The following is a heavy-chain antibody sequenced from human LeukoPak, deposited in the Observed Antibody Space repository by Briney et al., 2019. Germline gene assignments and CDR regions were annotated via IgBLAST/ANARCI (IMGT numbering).Heavy chain of an antibody. J-gene: IGHJ6*02. CDR2: IKSKTDGGTT. D-gene: IGHD5-12*01. V-gene: IGHV3-15*01. Sequence: GGSLRLSCAASGFTFSSYAMSWVRQAPGKGLEWVGRIKSKTDGGTTDYAAPVKGRFTISRDDSKNTLYLQMNSLKTEDTAVYYCTTEWPDYHYYYYYGMDVWGQGTTVTVSS. CDR3: TTEWPDYHYYYYYGMDV. CDR1: GFTFSSYA.